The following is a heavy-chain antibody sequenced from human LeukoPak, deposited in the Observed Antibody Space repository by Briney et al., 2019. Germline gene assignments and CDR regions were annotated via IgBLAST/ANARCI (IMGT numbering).Heavy chain of an antibody. CDR1: GFTFSSYS. V-gene: IGHV3-48*01. J-gene: IGHJ3*02. D-gene: IGHD6-19*01. CDR3: AKAGRSGWYPGWPFDI. Sequence: PGGSLRLSCAASGFTFSSYSMNWVRQAPGKGLEWVSYISSSSSTIYYADSVKGRFTISRDNAKNTLYLQMNSLRAEDTAVYYCAKAGRSGWYPGWPFDIWGQGTMVTVSS. CDR2: ISSSSSTI.